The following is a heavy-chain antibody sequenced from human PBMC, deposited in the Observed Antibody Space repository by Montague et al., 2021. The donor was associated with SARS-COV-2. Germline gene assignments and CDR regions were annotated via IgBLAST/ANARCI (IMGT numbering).Heavy chain of an antibody. D-gene: IGHD3-22*01. J-gene: IGHJ4*02. Sequence: SETLSLTCTVSGGSINSSSYYWGWIRQPPGKGLEWIGSIYYSGSTYYNPSLKSRVTISVDTSKNQFSLKLSSVTAADTAVYYCASPGVYYDSSGLLGFDYWGQGTLVTVSS. CDR1: GGSINSSSYY. CDR2: IYYSGST. V-gene: IGHV4-39*01. CDR3: ASPGVYYDSSGLLGFDY.